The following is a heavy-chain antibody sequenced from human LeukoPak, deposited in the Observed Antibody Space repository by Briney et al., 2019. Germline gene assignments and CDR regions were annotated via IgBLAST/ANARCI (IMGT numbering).Heavy chain of an antibody. CDR3: VSSHHGSGTYRPFDY. CDR1: GFTFSRYS. V-gene: IGHV3-21*01. CDR2: ISNGSSYI. Sequence: GGSLRLSCAGSGFTFSRYSMNWVRQAPGKGLEWVSSISNGSSYIYYADSVQGRFTISRDNGKNSLYLQMNSLRADDTAVYHCVSSHHGSGTYRPFDYWGQGTLVTVSS. J-gene: IGHJ4*02. D-gene: IGHD3-10*01.